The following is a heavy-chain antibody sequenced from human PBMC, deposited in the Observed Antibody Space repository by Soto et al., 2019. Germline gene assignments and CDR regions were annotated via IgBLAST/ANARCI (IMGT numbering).Heavy chain of an antibody. CDR1: GFTFSRYA. CDR2: ISGSGGST. V-gene: IGHV3-23*01. CDR3: AKPPGTALVPFDY. Sequence: GALRLSCAASGFTFSRYAMSWVRQAPGKGLEWVSAISGSGGSTYYADSVKGRFTISRDNSKNTLYLQMNSLRAEDTAVYYCAKPPGTALVPFDYWGQGTLVTVSS. J-gene: IGHJ4*02. D-gene: IGHD1-1*01.